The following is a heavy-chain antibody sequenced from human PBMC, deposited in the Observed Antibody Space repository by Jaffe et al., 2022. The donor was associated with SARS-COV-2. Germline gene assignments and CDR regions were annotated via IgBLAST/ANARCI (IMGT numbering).Heavy chain of an antibody. Sequence: QVQLVESGGGVVQPGRSLRLSCAASGFTFSKYAMHWVRQAPGKGLEWVAVISYDGSNKNYADSVKGRFTISRDNSKNTLYLQMNSLRAEDTAVYYCARVPGRGATAHDDYWGQGTLVTVSS. CDR2: ISYDGSNK. D-gene: IGHD1-26*01. CDR1: GFTFSKYA. V-gene: IGHV3-30-3*01. CDR3: ARVPGRGATAHDDY. J-gene: IGHJ4*02.